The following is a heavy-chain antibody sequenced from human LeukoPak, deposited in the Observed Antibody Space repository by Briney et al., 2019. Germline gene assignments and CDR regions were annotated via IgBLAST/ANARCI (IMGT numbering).Heavy chain of an antibody. CDR2: ISGRGGST. CDR3: ARAPVTTCRGTFCYPFDY. D-gene: IGHD1-1*01. CDR1: GFTFSSYA. J-gene: IGHJ4*02. V-gene: IGHV3-23*01. Sequence: GGSLRLSCAASGFTFSSYAMSWVRQAPGKGLEWVSTISGRGGSTYYADSVKGRFTISRDSSRNTLFLQMNRLRPEDAAIYYCARAPVTTCRGTFCYPFDYWGLGTLVTVSS.